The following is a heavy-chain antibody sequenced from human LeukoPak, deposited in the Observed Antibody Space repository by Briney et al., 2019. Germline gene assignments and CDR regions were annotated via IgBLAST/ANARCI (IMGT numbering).Heavy chain of an antibody. CDR3: ARAYYDFWSGYYGYYFDY. CDR1: GFTFSSYA. CDR2: ISYDGSNK. J-gene: IGHJ4*02. Sequence: GGSLRLSCAASGFTFSSYAMHWVRQAPGKGLEWVAVISYDGSNKYYADSVKGRFTISRDNSKNTLYLQMNSLRAEDTAVYDCARAYYDFWSGYYGYYFDYWGQGTLVTVSS. D-gene: IGHD3-3*01. V-gene: IGHV3-30-3*01.